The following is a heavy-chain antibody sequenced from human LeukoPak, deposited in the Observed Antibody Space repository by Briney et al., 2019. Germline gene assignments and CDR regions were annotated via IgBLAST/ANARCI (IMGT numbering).Heavy chain of an antibody. CDR1: GFTFSSYG. Sequence: GGSLRLSCAASGFTFSSYGMHWVRQAPGKGLEWVAVISYDGSNKYYADSVKGRFTISRDNSKNTLYLQMNSLRAEDTAVYYCAKDGTSRYYDGSGYYVPTTYYYYYGMDVWGQGTTVTVSS. D-gene: IGHD3-22*01. J-gene: IGHJ6*02. V-gene: IGHV3-30*18. CDR3: AKDGTSRYYDGSGYYVPTTYYYYYGMDV. CDR2: ISYDGSNK.